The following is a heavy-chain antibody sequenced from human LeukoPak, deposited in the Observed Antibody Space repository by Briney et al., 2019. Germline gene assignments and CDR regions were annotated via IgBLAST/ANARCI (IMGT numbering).Heavy chain of an antibody. Sequence: PGGSLRLSCAASGFTFSSSWMSWVRQAPGKRLEWAANIKQDGTEKYYVDSVNGRFTISRDNAKNSLYLQMNSLRAEDTAVYYCARDMYGGTDYWGQGTLVTVSS. J-gene: IGHJ4*02. CDR1: GFTFSSSW. D-gene: IGHD2-8*01. V-gene: IGHV3-7*01. CDR2: IKQDGTEK. CDR3: ARDMYGGTDY.